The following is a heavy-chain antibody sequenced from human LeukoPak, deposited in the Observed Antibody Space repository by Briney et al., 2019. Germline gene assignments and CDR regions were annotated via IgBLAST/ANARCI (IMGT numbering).Heavy chain of an antibody. CDR3: SRERAGVFQY. V-gene: IGHV3-49*04. J-gene: IGHJ4*02. CDR1: GFIFGDYA. Sequence: PGGPLRLSCTTSGFIFGDYAMSWVRQAPGKGLEWVSLIRGRVYGATTEYAASVKGRFAMSRDDSKSIAYLQMNSLKSEDTAMYYCSRERAGVFQYWGQGILVTVSS. CDR2: IRGRVYGATT.